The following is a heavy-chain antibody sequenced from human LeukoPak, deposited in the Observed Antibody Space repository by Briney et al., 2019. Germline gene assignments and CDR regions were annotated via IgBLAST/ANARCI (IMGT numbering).Heavy chain of an antibody. CDR2: TYYRSKWYT. V-gene: IGHV6-1*01. Sequence: SQTLSLTCAISGDSVSSNSVTWNWIRQSPSGGLERLGRTYYRSKWYTDYAASVKSRITISPDTSKNTVSLQMSSVNSEDTAVYHCVRDGTWGHWGQGTLVTVSA. D-gene: IGHD7-27*01. CDR3: VRDGTWGH. J-gene: IGHJ4*02. CDR1: GDSVSSNSVT.